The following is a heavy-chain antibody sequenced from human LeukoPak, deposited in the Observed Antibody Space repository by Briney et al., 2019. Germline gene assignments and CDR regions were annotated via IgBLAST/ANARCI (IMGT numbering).Heavy chain of an antibody. V-gene: IGHV4-59*12. CDR2: IYYSGST. J-gene: IGHJ4*02. D-gene: IGHD3-9*01. CDR3: ARDRPTYDSLTDY. CDR1: GGSISSYY. Sequence: SETLSLTCTVSGGSISSYYWSWIRQPPGKGLEWIGYIYYSGSTNYIPSLKSRVTISVDTSKNQFSLKLSSVTAADTAVYYCARDRPTYDSLTDYWGQGTLVTVSS.